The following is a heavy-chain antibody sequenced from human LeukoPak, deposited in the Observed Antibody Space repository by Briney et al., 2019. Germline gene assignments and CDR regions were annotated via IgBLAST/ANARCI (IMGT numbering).Heavy chain of an antibody. D-gene: IGHD3-9*01. CDR2: INPNSGGT. J-gene: IGHJ1*01. V-gene: IGHV1-2*02. CDR1: GYTFTGYY. CDR3: ARVYFDWSEYFQH. Sequence: ASVKVSCKASGYTFTGYYIHWVRQAPGQGLEWMGWINPNSGGTNSAQQFQGRVTLTRDTSISTAYMELSRLRSDDTAVYYCARVYFDWSEYFQHWGQGTLVTVSS.